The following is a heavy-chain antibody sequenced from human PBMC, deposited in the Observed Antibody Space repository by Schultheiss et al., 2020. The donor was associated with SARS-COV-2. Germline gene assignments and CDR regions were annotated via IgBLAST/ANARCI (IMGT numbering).Heavy chain of an antibody. D-gene: IGHD1-26*01. V-gene: IGHV1-2*04. CDR1: GGTFSSYA. Sequence: ASVKVSCKASGGTFSSYAISWVRQAPGQGLEWMGWINPNSGGTNYAQKFQGWVTMTRDTSISTAYMELSRLRSDDTAVYYCARDREGGSYYSSFDYWGQGTLVTVSS. CDR2: INPNSGGT. CDR3: ARDREGGSYYSSFDY. J-gene: IGHJ4*02.